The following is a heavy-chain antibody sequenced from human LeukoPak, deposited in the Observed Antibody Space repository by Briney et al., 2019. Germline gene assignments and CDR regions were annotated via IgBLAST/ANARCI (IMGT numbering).Heavy chain of an antibody. CDR1: GFTFSSYW. J-gene: IGHJ4*02. V-gene: IGHV3-7*01. CDR3: ARVYSRSSGWYGSLRY. CDR2: IKQDGSEK. Sequence: GGSLRLSCAASGFTFSSYWMSWVRQAPGKGLEWVANIKQDGSEKYYVDSVKGRFTISRDNAKNSLYLQMNSLRAEDTAVYYCARVYSRSSGWYGSLRYWGQGTLGTVSS. D-gene: IGHD6-19*01.